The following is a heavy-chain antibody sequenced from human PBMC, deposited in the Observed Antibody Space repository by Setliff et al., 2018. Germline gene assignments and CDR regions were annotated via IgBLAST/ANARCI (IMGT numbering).Heavy chain of an antibody. CDR3: AGLRQQLVYYYYMDV. CDR1: GGSISNTAYY. D-gene: IGHD6-13*01. Sequence: SETLSLTCTVSGGSISNTAYYWGWIRQPPGKGLEWIGSIHYSGSTYYNPSLKSRVTISVDTSKNQFSLKLSSVTAADTAVYYCAGLRQQLVYYYYMDVWGKGTTVTVSS. CDR2: IHYSGST. V-gene: IGHV4-39*01. J-gene: IGHJ6*03.